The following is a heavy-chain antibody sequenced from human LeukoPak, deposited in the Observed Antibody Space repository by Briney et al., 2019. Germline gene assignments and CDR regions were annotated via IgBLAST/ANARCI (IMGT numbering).Heavy chain of an antibody. CDR2: IRQDGSEK. CDR1: GFIIGSYW. J-gene: IGHJ3*01. D-gene: IGHD2/OR15-2a*01. CDR3: ARAGYYGADAFDL. Sequence: GSLRLSCVASGFIIGSYWMSWVRQAPGKGLEWVANIRQDGSEKYYVDSVKGRLTISRDNAKNSLYLQMNNLTAADTAIYYCARAGYYGADAFDLWGQGTRVTVSS. V-gene: IGHV3-7*01.